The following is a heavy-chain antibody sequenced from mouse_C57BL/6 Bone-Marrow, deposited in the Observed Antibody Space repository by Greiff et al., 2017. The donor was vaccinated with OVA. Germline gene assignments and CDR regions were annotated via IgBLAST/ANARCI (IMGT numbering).Heavy chain of an antibody. V-gene: IGHV14-2*01. Sequence: EVQLQQSGAELVKPGASVKLSCTASGFNIKDYYMHWVKQRTEQGLEWIGRIDPEDGETKYAPQFQGKATITADTSSNTAYLQLSSLTSEDTAVYDCARSGLRLRPAWFAYWGQGTLVTVSA. J-gene: IGHJ3*01. CDR1: GFNIKDYY. CDR2: IDPEDGET. D-gene: IGHD3-2*02. CDR3: ARSGLRLRPAWFAY.